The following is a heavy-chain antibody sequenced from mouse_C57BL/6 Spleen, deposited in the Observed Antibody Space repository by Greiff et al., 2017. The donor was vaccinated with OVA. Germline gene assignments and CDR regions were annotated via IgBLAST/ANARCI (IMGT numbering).Heavy chain of an antibody. CDR3: AREGNYGYDGVDY. CDR1: GYTFTSYW. V-gene: IGHV1-64*01. J-gene: IGHJ2*01. CDR2: IHPNSGST. D-gene: IGHD2-2*01. Sequence: QVQLKQPGAELVKPGASVKLSCKASGYTFTSYWMHWVKQRPGQGLEWIGMIHPNSGSTNYNEKFTSKATLTVDKSSSTAYMQLSSLTSEDSAVYYCAREGNYGYDGVDYWGQGTTLTVSS.